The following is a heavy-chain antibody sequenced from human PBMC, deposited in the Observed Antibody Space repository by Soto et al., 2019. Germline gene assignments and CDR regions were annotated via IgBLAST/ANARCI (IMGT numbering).Heavy chain of an antibody. CDR3: ARQGFGATHGLVDV. Sequence: PSETLSLTCAVSGGSISSGGYSWSWIRQPPGKGLEWIGYMYHSGSTYYNPSLKSRVTISIDRSKNQFSLKLTSVTVADTALYYCARQGFGATHGLVDVWGQGTTVTVSS. V-gene: IGHV4-30-2*01. CDR2: MYHSGST. CDR1: GGSISSGGYS. J-gene: IGHJ6*02. D-gene: IGHD3-10*01.